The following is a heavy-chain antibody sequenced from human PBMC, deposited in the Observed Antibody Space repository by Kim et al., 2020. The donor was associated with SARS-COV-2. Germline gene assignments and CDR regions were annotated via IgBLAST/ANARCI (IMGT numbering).Heavy chain of an antibody. CDR1: GGSISSYY. J-gene: IGHJ4*02. CDR3: ARMAEMATRVFDY. D-gene: IGHD5-12*01. CDR2: IYYSGST. V-gene: IGHV4-59*08. Sequence: SETLSLTCTVSGGSISSYYWSWIRQPPGKGLEWIGYIYYSGSTNYNPSLKSRVTISVDTSKNQFSLKLSSVTAADTVVYYCARMAEMATRVFDYWGQGTLVTVSS.